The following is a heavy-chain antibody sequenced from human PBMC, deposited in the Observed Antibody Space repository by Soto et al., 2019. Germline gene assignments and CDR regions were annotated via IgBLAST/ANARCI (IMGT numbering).Heavy chain of an antibody. CDR1: GGFISSSNYY. CDR3: ARHPPLPNTPRHPRWFDP. J-gene: IGHJ5*02. D-gene: IGHD2-15*01. V-gene: IGHV4-39*01. Sequence: PSETLSLTCTVSGGFISSSNYYWGWIRQPPGKGLEWIGSIFYDGSTYYNPSLQSRVTISVDTSKNQFSLELRSVTAADTAVYYCARHPPLPNTPRHPRWFDPWGQGTLVTVSS. CDR2: IFYDGST.